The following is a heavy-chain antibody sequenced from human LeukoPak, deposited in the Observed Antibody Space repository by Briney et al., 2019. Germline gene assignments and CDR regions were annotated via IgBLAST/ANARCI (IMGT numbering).Heavy chain of an antibody. CDR3: AKTEYYYDSSGYYYFDY. D-gene: IGHD3-22*01. J-gene: IGHJ4*02. CDR1: GFTFSSYA. Sequence: GGSLRLSCAASGFTFSSYAVSWVRQAPGKGLEWVSAISGSGGSTYYADSVKGRFTISRDNSKNTLYLQMNSLRAEDTAVYYCAKTEYYYDSSGYYYFDYWGQGTLVTVSS. V-gene: IGHV3-23*01. CDR2: ISGSGGST.